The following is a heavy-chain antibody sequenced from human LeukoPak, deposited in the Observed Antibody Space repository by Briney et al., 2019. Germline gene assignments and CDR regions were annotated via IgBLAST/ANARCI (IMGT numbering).Heavy chain of an antibody. V-gene: IGHV4-34*01. J-gene: IGHJ4*02. CDR2: INHSGST. Sequence: SETLSLTCAVYGGSFSGYYWSWIRQPPGKGLEWIGEINHSGSTNYSPSLKSRVTISVDTSKNQFSLKLSSVTAADTAVYYCARGQRRIAVAGTLDYWGQGTLVTVSS. CDR3: ARGQRRIAVAGTLDY. D-gene: IGHD6-19*01. CDR1: GGSFSGYY.